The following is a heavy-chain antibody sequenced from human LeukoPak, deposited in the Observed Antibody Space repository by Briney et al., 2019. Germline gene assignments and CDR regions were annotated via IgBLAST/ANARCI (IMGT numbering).Heavy chain of an antibody. Sequence: PSETLSLTCTASGGSISSYYWSWIRQPPGKGLEWIGYIYYSGSTNYNPSLKSRVTISVDTSKNQFSLKLSSVTAADTAVYYCARETQPYSSGWHQTDYYGMDVWGQGTTVTVSS. D-gene: IGHD6-19*01. J-gene: IGHJ6*02. CDR3: ARETQPYSSGWHQTDYYGMDV. V-gene: IGHV4-59*01. CDR1: GGSISSYY. CDR2: IYYSGST.